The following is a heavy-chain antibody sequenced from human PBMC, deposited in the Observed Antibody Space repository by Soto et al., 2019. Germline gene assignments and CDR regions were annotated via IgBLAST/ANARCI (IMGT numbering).Heavy chain of an antibody. CDR3: ARMDKRSTAMVRGYYYGMDV. J-gene: IGHJ6*02. Sequence: SVKVSCKASGGTFSSYAISWVRQAPGQGLEWMGGIIPIFGTANYAQKFQGRVTITADESTSTAYMELSSLRSEDTAVYYCARMDKRSTAMVRGYYYGMDVWGQGNTVTVSS. CDR2: IIPIFGTA. D-gene: IGHD5-18*01. V-gene: IGHV1-69*13. CDR1: GGTFSSYA.